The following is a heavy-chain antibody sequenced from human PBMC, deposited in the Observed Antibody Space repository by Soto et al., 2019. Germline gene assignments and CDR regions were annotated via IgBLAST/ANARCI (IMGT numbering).Heavy chain of an antibody. V-gene: IGHV3-30*18. CDR2: ISYDGSNK. CDR1: GFTFSSYG. J-gene: IGHJ5*02. Sequence: GGSLRLSCAASGFTFSSYGMHWVRQAPGKGLEWVAVISYDGSNKYYADSVKGRFTISRDNSKNTLYLQMNSLRAEDTAVYYCAKDIARRVVAATLPFDPWGQGTLVTVSS. D-gene: IGHD2-15*01. CDR3: AKDIARRVVAATLPFDP.